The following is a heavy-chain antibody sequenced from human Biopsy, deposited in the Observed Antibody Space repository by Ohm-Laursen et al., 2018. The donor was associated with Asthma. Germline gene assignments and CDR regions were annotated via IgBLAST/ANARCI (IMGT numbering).Heavy chain of an antibody. J-gene: IGHJ4*02. CDR2: IYYIGST. V-gene: IGHV4-30-4*02. D-gene: IGHD3-16*01. Sequence: SDTLSLTWTVSGGSISSGAYYWSWVRQPPGKGLEWIGYIYYIGSTYYNPSLKSRVAISLDTSKNQFSLKLSSVTAADTAVYFCARRGGVRRYFDYWGQGTLVTVSS. CDR1: GGSISSGAYY. CDR3: ARRGGVRRYFDY.